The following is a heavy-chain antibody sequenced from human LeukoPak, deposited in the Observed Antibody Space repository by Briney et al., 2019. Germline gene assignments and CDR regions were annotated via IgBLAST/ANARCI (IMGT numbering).Heavy chain of an antibody. V-gene: IGHV3-23*01. D-gene: IGHD6-6*01. J-gene: IGHJ4*02. Sequence: GGSLRPSCAASGFTFSSYAMSWVRQAPGKGLEWVSAISGSGGSTYYADSVKGRFTISRDNSKNTLYLQMNSLRAEDTAVYYCAKVREYSSSLQDYWGQGTLVTVSS. CDR1: GFTFSSYA. CDR2: ISGSGGST. CDR3: AKVREYSSSLQDY.